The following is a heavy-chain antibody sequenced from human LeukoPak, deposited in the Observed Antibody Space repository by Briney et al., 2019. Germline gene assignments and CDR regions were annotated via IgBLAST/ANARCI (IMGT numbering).Heavy chain of an antibody. D-gene: IGHD2-2*01. CDR3: AKRGSYCSGTTCYDY. V-gene: IGHV3-23*01. CDR2: ISGSGGNT. Sequence: GGSLRLSCAASGFTFSSYAMSWVRQAPGKGLEWVSHISGSGGNTYYADSVKGRFTISRDNSKNTLFLQMNSLRAEDTAVYYCAKRGSYCSGTTCYDYWGRGTLVTVSS. CDR1: GFTFSSYA. J-gene: IGHJ4*02.